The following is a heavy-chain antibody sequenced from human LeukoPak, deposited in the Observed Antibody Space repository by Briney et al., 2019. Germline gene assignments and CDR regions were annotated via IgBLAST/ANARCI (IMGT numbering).Heavy chain of an antibody. D-gene: IGHD6-13*01. Sequence: GGSLRLSCAASGFTVSNNYMSWVRQAPGKGLEWVSAISGSGGSTYYADSVKGRFTISRDNSKNTLYLQMNSLRAEDTAVYYCAKGPGIAAAKDYWGQGTLVTASS. CDR2: ISGSGGST. CDR3: AKGPGIAAAKDY. CDR1: GFTVSNNY. J-gene: IGHJ4*02. V-gene: IGHV3-23*01.